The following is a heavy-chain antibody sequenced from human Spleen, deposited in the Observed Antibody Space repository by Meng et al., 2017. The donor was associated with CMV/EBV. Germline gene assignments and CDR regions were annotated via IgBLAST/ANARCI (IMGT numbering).Heavy chain of an antibody. Sequence: VSPSETLXXPCTVSGGXXXSSSYYWGWIRQPPGKGLAWIGSIYYSGSTYYNPSLKSRVTISVDTSKNQFSLKLSSVTAADTAVYYCARGIVGNWFDPWGQGTLVTVSS. CDR2: IYYSGST. J-gene: IGHJ5*02. CDR3: ARGIVGNWFDP. V-gene: IGHV4-39*07. CDR1: GGXXXSSSYY. D-gene: IGHD1-26*01.